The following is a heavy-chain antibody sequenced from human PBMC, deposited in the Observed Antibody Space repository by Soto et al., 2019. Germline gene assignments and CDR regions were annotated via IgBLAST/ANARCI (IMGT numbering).Heavy chain of an antibody. Sequence: EVQLLESGGGLVQPGGSLRLSCAASGFTFSSYAMSWVRQAPGKGLEWVSAISGSGGITYYADSVKGRFTISRDNSMNTLYLQMNSLRAEDTAVYYCTKGGRYCSGGSCYVSPSSDWGQGTLVTVSS. CDR1: GFTFSSYA. CDR2: ISGSGGIT. CDR3: TKGGRYCSGGSCYVSPSSD. V-gene: IGHV3-23*01. J-gene: IGHJ4*02. D-gene: IGHD2-15*01.